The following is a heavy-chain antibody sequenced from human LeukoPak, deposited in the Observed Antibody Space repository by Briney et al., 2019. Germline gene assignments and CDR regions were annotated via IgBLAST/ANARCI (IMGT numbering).Heavy chain of an antibody. V-gene: IGHV3-23*01. Sequence: GGSLRLSCAASGFTFSSYAMSWVRQAPGKGLEWVSAISGSGGSTYYADSVKGRFTISRDNSKNTLYLQMNSLRAEDTAVYYCAKADQLLPMGYYYYMDVWGKGTTLTVSS. CDR2: ISGSGGST. CDR1: GFTFSSYA. D-gene: IGHD2-2*01. J-gene: IGHJ6*03. CDR3: AKADQLLPMGYYYYMDV.